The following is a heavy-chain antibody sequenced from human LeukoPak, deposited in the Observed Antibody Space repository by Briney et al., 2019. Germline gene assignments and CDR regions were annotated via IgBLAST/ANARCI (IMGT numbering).Heavy chain of an antibody. CDR2: MTYDGSKT. J-gene: IGHJ4*02. D-gene: IGHD5-18*01. CDR3: AREGTAMSNPLYYFDY. Sequence: GRSLRLSCAASGFTFSSYAMHWVRQAPGKGLEWVAVMTYDGSKTYHADSLKGRFTISRDNSKNTLYLQMNSLKSEDTAVYFCAREGTAMSNPLYYFDYWGQGMLVTVSS. V-gene: IGHV3-30-3*01. CDR1: GFTFSSYA.